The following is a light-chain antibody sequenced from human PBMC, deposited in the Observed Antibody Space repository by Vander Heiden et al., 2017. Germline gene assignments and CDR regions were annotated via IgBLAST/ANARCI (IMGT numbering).Light chain of an antibody. CDR1: SGPSSYA. CDR2: LNSDGSH. J-gene: IGLJ2*01. V-gene: IGLV4-69*01. CDR3: QTWGTGTVV. Sequence: QLVLTPSPSASASPGASAQPTCPLRSGPSSYAIAWHQQQPEKGPRYVMKLNSDGSHSKGDVIPDRFSGSSSGAERDLTSSSLQSEDEDDYYCQTWGTGTVVFGGGTKLTVL.